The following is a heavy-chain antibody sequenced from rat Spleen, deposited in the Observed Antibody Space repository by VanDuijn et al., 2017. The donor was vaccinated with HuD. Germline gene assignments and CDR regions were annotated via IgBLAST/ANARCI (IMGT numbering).Heavy chain of an antibody. J-gene: IGHJ4*01. V-gene: IGHV5-20*01. CDR2: ISHDGGST. CDR3: TTADA. CDR1: GFTFSDYY. Sequence: EVQLVESGGGLVQPGRSLKLSCAASGFTFSDYYMAWVRQAPTKGLEWVASISHDGGSTYYRDSVKGRFPISRDNAKSSLYLQMDSLRSEDTATYYCTTADAWGQGASVTVSS.